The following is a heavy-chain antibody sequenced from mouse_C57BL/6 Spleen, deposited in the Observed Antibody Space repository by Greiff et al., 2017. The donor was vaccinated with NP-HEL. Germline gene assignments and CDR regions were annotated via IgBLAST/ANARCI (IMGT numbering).Heavy chain of an antibody. CDR1: GYTFTSYW. J-gene: IGHJ2*01. Sequence: QVQLKQPGAELVKPGASVKLSCKASGYTFTSYWMHWVKQRPGQGLEWIGMIHPNSGSTNYNEKFKSKATLTVDKSSSTAYMQLSSLTSEDSAVYYCARSIITTVVGYWGQGTTLTVSS. CDR2: IHPNSGST. V-gene: IGHV1-64*01. D-gene: IGHD1-1*01. CDR3: ARSIITTVVGY.